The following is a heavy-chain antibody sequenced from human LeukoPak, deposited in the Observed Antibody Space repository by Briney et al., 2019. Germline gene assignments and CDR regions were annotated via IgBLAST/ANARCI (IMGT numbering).Heavy chain of an antibody. J-gene: IGHJ4*02. V-gene: IGHV4-59*01. D-gene: IGHD6-13*01. Sequence: SETLSLTCNVSGGSISGYHWSWIRQPPGKGLEWLGYIYYSGSSNYNPSLKSRVTMSADTSKNQFSLKLSSVTAADTAVYYCARSNFSSSWDLWGQGTLVTVYS. CDR3: ARSNFSSSWDL. CDR1: GGSISGYH. CDR2: IYYSGSS.